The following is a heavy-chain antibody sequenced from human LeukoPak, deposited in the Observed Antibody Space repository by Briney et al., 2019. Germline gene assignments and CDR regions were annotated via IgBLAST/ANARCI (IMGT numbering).Heavy chain of an antibody. D-gene: IGHD1-1*01. Sequence: SQTLSLTCTVSGDSISSGAYYWSWIRQPPGKGLEWIGYFYGSGSASYNPSLKSRVTISVDRSNNQFSLKMSSVTAADTAVYYCVRDVSQRRHFDYWGQGALVTVSS. CDR3: VRDVSQRRHFDY. V-gene: IGHV4-30-2*01. J-gene: IGHJ4*02. CDR1: GDSISSGAYY. CDR2: FYGSGSA.